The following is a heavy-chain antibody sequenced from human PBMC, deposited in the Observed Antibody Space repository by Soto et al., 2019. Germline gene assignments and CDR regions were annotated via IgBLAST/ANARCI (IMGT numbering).Heavy chain of an antibody. D-gene: IGHD1-1*01. CDR1: EFTFSNYW. CDR3: GRGGPDHDATDV. Sequence: EVQLVESGGGLVQPGGSLRLSCAASEFTFSNYWMHWVRQAPGKGLVWVSRIKGDGSITNYADSVKGRFTISRDNAKNTLLMEMDSVTAEDTAVYYCGRGGPDHDATDVWGQGTTVTVSS. CDR2: IKGDGSIT. V-gene: IGHV3-74*02. J-gene: IGHJ6*02.